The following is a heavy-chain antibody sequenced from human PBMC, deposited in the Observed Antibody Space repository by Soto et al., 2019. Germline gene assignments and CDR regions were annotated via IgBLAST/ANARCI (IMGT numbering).Heavy chain of an antibody. V-gene: IGHV4-39*01. Sequence: QLQLQESGPGLVKPSETLSLTCTVSGGSISSSSYYWGWIRQPPGKGLEWIGSIYYSGSTYYNPSLKIRVTISVDTSKNQFSLKLSSVTAADTAVYYCASPYCTNGVCYLFDYWGQGTLVTVSS. CDR2: IYYSGST. D-gene: IGHD2-8*01. J-gene: IGHJ4*02. CDR3: ASPYCTNGVCYLFDY. CDR1: GGSISSSSYY.